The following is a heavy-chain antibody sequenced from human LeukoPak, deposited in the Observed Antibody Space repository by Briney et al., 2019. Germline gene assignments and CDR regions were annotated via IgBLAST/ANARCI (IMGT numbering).Heavy chain of an antibody. Sequence: GGSLRLSCAASGFTFSSYAMSWVRQAPGKGLEWVSLISGGGGSTYYADSVKGRFTVSRDNSKNTLFLQMDSLRAEDTAVYYCAIAAAVHDAFDIWGQGTMVTVSS. CDR2: ISGGGGST. CDR1: GFTFSSYA. J-gene: IGHJ3*02. D-gene: IGHD2-2*01. V-gene: IGHV3-23*01. CDR3: AIAAAVHDAFDI.